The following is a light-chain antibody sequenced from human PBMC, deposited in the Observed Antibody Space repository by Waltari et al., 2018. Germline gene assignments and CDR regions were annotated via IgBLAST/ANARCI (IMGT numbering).Light chain of an antibody. CDR2: EAS. Sequence: EIVLTQSPATLSLSPGERATLSCRASQSVSHYLAWFQQKPGQAPRPLIHEASRRATGIPTRFSGSGSATDFTLTISSLEPEDFAVYYCQQRSNWLFTFGPGTKVEIK. CDR1: QSVSHY. CDR3: QQRSNWLFT. J-gene: IGKJ3*01. V-gene: IGKV3-11*01.